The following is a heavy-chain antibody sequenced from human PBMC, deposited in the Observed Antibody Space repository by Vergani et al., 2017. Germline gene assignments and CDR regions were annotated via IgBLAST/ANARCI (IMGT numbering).Heavy chain of an antibody. V-gene: IGHV4-61*02. D-gene: IGHD6-13*01. Sequence: QVQLQESGPGLVKPSQTLSLTCTVSGASINNDFYYWHWIRQPAGKGLEWIGRIYVSGITDYNSSLQSRVSMSVDTSKNQFSLTLTSVTAADTAVYYCAREGEYGSSWSFPGFDPWGQGTLVTVSS. CDR3: AREGEYGSSWSFPGFDP. CDR1: GASINNDFYY. J-gene: IGHJ5*02. CDR2: IYVSGIT.